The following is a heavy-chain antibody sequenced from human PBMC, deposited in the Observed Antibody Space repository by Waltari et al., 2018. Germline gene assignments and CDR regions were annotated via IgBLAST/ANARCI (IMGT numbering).Heavy chain of an antibody. D-gene: IGHD3-22*01. CDR2: IWYDGSNK. J-gene: IGHJ4*02. V-gene: IGHV3-33*01. CDR1: GFTFSSYG. CDR3: ARAAAYYYDTSGYFDY. Sequence: QVQLVESGGGVVQPGRSLRLSCAASGFTFSSYGMLWVRQAPGKGLGWVAVIWYDGSNKYYADSVKGRFTISRDNSKNTLYLQMNSRRAEDTAVYYCARAAAYYYDTSGYFDYWGQGTLVTVSS.